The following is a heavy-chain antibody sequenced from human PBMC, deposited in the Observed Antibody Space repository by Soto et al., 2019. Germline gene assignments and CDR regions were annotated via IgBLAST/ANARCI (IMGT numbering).Heavy chain of an antibody. J-gene: IGHJ4*02. V-gene: IGHV4-31*03. CDR3: ARGSWSFYYFDY. D-gene: IGHD3-10*01. Sequence: QVQLKESGPGLVKPSQTLSLSCTVSGGSISSGSYYWSWIRQHPGKGLEWMGYIYYSGSTYYNPSLKSRVTISVDTSKNQFSLKLSSVTAADTAVYYCARGSWSFYYFDYWGQGTLVTVSS. CDR2: IYYSGST. CDR1: GGSISSGSYY.